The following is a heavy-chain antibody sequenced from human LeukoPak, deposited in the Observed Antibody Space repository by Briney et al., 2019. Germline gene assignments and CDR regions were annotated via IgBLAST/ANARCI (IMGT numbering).Heavy chain of an antibody. CDR1: GFTFSNYG. CDR3: AGNYGPYYFDY. V-gene: IGHV3-33*01. D-gene: IGHD3-10*01. Sequence: GKSLRLSCAASGFTFSNYGMHWVRQAPGKGLEWVAVIWYDGSNKYYADSVKGRFTISRDNSKNTLYLQMNSLRAEDTAVYYCAGNYGPYYFDYWGQGTLVTVSS. CDR2: IWYDGSNK. J-gene: IGHJ4*02.